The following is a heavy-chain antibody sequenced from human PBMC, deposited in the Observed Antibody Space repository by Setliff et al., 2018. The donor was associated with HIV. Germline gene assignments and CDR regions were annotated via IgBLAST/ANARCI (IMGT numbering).Heavy chain of an antibody. V-gene: IGHV4-38-2*01. CDR3: ARQPLYNDYDWRSYYFDY. CDR1: GYSISSGYY. CDR2: IYHSGST. Sequence: SETLSLTCAVSGYSISSGYYWGWIRQPPGKGLEWIGSIYHSGSTYYNPSLSSRVTISWDTSRNQFYLESRSVSAADTAVYYCARQPLYNDYDWRSYYFDYWGQGSLVTVSS. D-gene: IGHD5-12*01. J-gene: IGHJ4*02.